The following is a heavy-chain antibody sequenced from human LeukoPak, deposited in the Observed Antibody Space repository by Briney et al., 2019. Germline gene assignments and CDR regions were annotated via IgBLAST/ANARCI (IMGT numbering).Heavy chain of an antibody. J-gene: IGHJ4*02. CDR3: ARVKKFGESMTD. CDR1: GGTFSSYA. Sequence: ASVKVSCKASGGTFSSYAISWVRQAPGQGLEWMGGIIPIFGTANYAQKFQGRVTITADESTSTAYMELSSLRSEDTGVYYCARVKKFGESMTDWGQGTLVTVSS. CDR2: IIPIFGTA. D-gene: IGHD3-10*01. V-gene: IGHV1-69*13.